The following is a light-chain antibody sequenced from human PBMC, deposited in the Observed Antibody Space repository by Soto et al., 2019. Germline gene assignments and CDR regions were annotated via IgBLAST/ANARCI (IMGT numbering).Light chain of an antibody. CDR3: CSYACGPEV. V-gene: IGLV2-11*01. CDR1: SSDVGGYQY. CDR2: GVS. Sequence: SALTQPRSVSGSPGQSVTISCTGTSSDVGGYQYVSWYQQTPGKDPKLIISGVSRWPSGVPNRFSGSKSGNRSSLTISGLQAEDECDYYCCSYACGPEVVGTGTKLTVL. J-gene: IGLJ1*01.